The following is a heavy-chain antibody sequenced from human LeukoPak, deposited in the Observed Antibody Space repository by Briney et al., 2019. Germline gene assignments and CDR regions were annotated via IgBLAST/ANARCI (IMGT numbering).Heavy chain of an antibody. CDR3: ARVDYVWGSYRFNYMDV. D-gene: IGHD3-16*02. CDR2: IKQDGSEK. Sequence: GGSLRLSCAASGFTFSNYWMSWVRQAPGKGLEWVANIKQDGSEKYYVDSVKGRFTISRDNAKNSLYLQMNSLRAEDTAVYYCARVDYVWGSYRFNYMDVWGKGTTVTVSS. V-gene: IGHV3-7*01. J-gene: IGHJ6*03. CDR1: GFTFSNYW.